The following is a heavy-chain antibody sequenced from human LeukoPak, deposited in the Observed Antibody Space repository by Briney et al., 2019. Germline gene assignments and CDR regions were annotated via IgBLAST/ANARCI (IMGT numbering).Heavy chain of an antibody. Sequence: GGSLRLSCAASGFTFSSYAMSWVRQAPGKGPEWVSAISGSGGSTYYADSVKGRFTISRDNSKNTLYLQMNSLRAEDTAVYYCAKERRQQQLASDAFDIWGQGTMVTVSS. V-gene: IGHV3-23*01. J-gene: IGHJ3*02. D-gene: IGHD6-13*01. CDR2: ISGSGGST. CDR1: GFTFSSYA. CDR3: AKERRQQQLASDAFDI.